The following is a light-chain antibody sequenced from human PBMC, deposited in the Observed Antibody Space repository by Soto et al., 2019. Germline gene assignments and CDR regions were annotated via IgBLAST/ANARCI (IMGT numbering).Light chain of an antibody. CDR2: STS. Sequence: DIQMTQSPSSLSASVGDRVTITCRAGQSISEYLSWYQQKPGKAPNLLIYSTSTLQSGVPSRFSGSGSGTDFTLTISSLQPEYFATYYCLQTYTTPWTFGQGTKVEIK. CDR1: QSISEY. V-gene: IGKV1-39*01. CDR3: LQTYTTPWT. J-gene: IGKJ1*01.